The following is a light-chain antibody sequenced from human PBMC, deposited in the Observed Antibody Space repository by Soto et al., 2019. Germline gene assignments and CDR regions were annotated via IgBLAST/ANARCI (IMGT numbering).Light chain of an antibody. J-gene: IGKJ1*01. CDR2: AAS. CDR3: QQSYTTPPT. V-gene: IGKV1-39*01. Sequence: DIQMTQSPSSLSASVGDRVTITCRASQTIDSYLNWFQQKPGKAPKLLIYAASSLQSGVPSRFSGSGSGADFTLTISSLQPEDFATYYCQQSYTTPPTFGQGTNVEIK. CDR1: QTIDSY.